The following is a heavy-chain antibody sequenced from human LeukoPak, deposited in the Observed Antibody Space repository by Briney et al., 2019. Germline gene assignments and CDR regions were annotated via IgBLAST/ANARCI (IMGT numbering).Heavy chain of an antibody. CDR3: ARGRGYYYDSSGIDY. J-gene: IGHJ4*02. D-gene: IGHD3-22*01. CDR1: GGSFSGYY. Sequence: PSETLSLTCAVYGGSFSGYYWSWIRQPPGKGLEWIGEINHSGSTNYNPSLKSRVTISVDTSKNQFSLKLSSVTAADTAVYYCARGRGYYYDSSGIDYWGQGTLVTASS. CDR2: INHSGST. V-gene: IGHV4-34*01.